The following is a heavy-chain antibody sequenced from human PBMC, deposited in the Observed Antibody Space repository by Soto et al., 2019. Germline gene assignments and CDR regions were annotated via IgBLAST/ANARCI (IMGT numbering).Heavy chain of an antibody. CDR1: GYSFNSVHF. J-gene: IGHJ6*02. CDR2: LSQNGGT. D-gene: IGHD2-2*01. CDR3: AAATRPGARFYGMDV. V-gene: IGHV4-38-2*01. Sequence: PSETLSLTCVVSGYSFNSVHFWGWIRQPPGKGLRWIGSLSQNGGTYRNPSLRSRVTLSVDTSKNQFSLKLTSVTAADAAVYYCAAATRPGARFYGMDVWGQGSTVTVSS.